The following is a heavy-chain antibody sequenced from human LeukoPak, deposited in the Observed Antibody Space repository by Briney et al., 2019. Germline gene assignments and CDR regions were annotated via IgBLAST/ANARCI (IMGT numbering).Heavy chain of an antibody. CDR3: VQWERKFDAFDI. J-gene: IGHJ3*02. Sequence: GGSLRLSCVVSGFTVSSNYMSWVRQAPGKGLEWVSLIYSGGSTYYADSVKGRFTISRDNSKNTLYLQMNSLRAEDTAVYYCVQWERKFDAFDIWGQGTMVTVSS. V-gene: IGHV3-53*01. D-gene: IGHD1-26*01. CDR2: IYSGGST. CDR1: GFTVSSNY.